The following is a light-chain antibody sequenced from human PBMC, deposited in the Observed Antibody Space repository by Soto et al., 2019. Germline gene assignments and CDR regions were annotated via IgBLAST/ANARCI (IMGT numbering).Light chain of an antibody. Sequence: EIVLTQSPGTLSLSPGERATLSCRASQSVSSSYLAWYQQKPGQAPRLLIYDASNRATGIPARFSGGGSGTDFTLTISSLEPEDFAVYYCQQRSNWPPLTFGGGTKVDIK. CDR2: DAS. J-gene: IGKJ4*01. CDR3: QQRSNWPPLT. V-gene: IGKV3D-20*02. CDR1: QSVSSSY.